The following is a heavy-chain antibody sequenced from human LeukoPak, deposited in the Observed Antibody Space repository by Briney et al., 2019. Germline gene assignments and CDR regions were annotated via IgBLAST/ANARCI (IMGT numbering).Heavy chain of an antibody. J-gene: IGHJ4*02. CDR1: GITLSNYG. D-gene: IGHD3-22*01. Sequence: GGSLRLSCAVSGITLSNYGMSWVRQAPGKGLEWVAGISDSGGRTNYADSVKGRFTISRDNPKNTLYLQMNSLRAEDTAVYFCAKRGVVIRVILVGFHKEAYYFDSWGQGALVTFSS. CDR3: AKRGVVIRVILVGFHKEAYYFDS. V-gene: IGHV3-23*01. CDR2: ISDSGGRT.